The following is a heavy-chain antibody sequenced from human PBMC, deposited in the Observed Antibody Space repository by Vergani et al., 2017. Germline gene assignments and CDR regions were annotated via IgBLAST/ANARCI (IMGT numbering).Heavy chain of an antibody. CDR3: ARTVVAATLSGRWYYYMDV. V-gene: IGHV4-28*01. J-gene: IGHJ6*03. D-gene: IGHD2-15*01. CDR2: IYYSGST. CDR1: GYSISSSNW. Sequence: QVQLQESGPGLVKPSDTLSLTCAVSGYSISSSNWWGWIRQPPGKGLEWIGYIYYSGSTYYNPSLKSRVTMSVDTSTNQFSLKLSSVTAVDTAVYYCARTVVAATLSGRWYYYMDVWGKGTTVTVSS.